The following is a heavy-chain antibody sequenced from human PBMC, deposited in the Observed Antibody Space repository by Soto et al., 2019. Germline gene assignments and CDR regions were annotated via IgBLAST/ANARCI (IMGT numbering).Heavy chain of an antibody. D-gene: IGHD2-15*01. CDR3: ARTDNYGRWAAWV. J-gene: IGHJ4*02. CDR2: ISSSGNT. V-gene: IGHV4-61*01. Sequence: SGTLSLTCTVSGDSVSSGSYFWSWIRQPPGKGLQYIAYISSSGNTNYNPSLASRVTISLDTSKNQVSLKLNSVTAADTAMYFGARTDNYGRWAAWVCGKGPMVTVS. CDR1: GDSVSSGSYF.